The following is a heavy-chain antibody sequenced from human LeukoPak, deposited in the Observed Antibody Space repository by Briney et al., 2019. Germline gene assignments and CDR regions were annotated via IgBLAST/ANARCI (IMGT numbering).Heavy chain of an antibody. Sequence: GGSLRLSCAASGFTFSSYSMNWVRQAPGKGLEWVSSISSSSSYIYYADSVKGRFTISRDNAKNSLYLQMNSLRAEDTAVYYCARQKLLAAAGTRTWFDPWGHGTLVTVSS. CDR1: GFTFSSYS. V-gene: IGHV3-21*01. CDR2: ISSSSSYI. J-gene: IGHJ5*02. CDR3: ARQKLLAAAGTRTWFDP. D-gene: IGHD6-13*01.